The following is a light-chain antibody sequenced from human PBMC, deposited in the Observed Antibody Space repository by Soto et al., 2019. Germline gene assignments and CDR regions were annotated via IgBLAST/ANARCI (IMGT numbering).Light chain of an antibody. Sequence: DIQMTQSPSSLSASVGDRVTITCRASQSISSYLNWYQQKPGKAPKLLIYGASSLQSGDPSRFSGSGSGTDFSLTSSSLQPEDFATYYCQQSYGTPWTFGQGTKVEIK. J-gene: IGKJ1*01. CDR1: QSISSY. CDR3: QQSYGTPWT. CDR2: GAS. V-gene: IGKV1-39*01.